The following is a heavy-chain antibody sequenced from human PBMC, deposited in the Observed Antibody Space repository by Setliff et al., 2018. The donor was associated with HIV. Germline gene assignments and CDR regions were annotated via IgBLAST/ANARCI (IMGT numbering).Heavy chain of an antibody. V-gene: IGHV3-48*04. CDR2: ISTGSDAT. CDR1: GFTFSRSD. Sequence: QAGGSLRLSCAASGFTFSRSDMSWVRQAPGKGLEWVSYISTGSDATYYADSVKGRFTISRDNPKNSLYLQMNSLRVEDTAVYYCARTSIVVAGNDYWGQGTLVTVSS. D-gene: IGHD6-19*01. CDR3: ARTSIVVAGNDY. J-gene: IGHJ4*02.